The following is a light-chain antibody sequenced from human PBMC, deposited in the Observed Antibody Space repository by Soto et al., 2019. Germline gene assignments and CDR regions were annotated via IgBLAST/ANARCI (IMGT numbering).Light chain of an antibody. V-gene: IGKV3-15*01. CDR2: GAS. CDR1: QSLSTN. Sequence: EIVMTQSPATLSVSPGERATLSCRASQSLSTNLAWYQQKPGQAPRLLIYGASTRATGIPARFSGSESGTEFTLTISSLQSEDFAVYYCQQYDNWPLTFGGGTKVEIK. CDR3: QQYDNWPLT. J-gene: IGKJ4*01.